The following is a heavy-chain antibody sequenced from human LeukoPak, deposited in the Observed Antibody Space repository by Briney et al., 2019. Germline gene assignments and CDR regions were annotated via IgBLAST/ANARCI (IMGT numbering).Heavy chain of an antibody. CDR3: ARDLYYDSSGTHAFDI. D-gene: IGHD3-22*01. J-gene: IGHJ3*02. Sequence: ASVKVSCKASGYTFTSYGISWVRQAPGQGLEWMGWISAFNGNTNYAQKLQGRVTMTTDTSTSTAYMELRSLRSDDTAMYSCARDLYYDSSGTHAFDIWGQGAMVTVSS. CDR1: GYTFTSYG. CDR2: ISAFNGNT. V-gene: IGHV1-18*01.